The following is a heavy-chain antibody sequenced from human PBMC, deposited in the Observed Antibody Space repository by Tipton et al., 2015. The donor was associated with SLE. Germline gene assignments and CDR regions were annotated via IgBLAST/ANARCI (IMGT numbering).Heavy chain of an antibody. Sequence: TLSLTCTVSGGSISSYYWSWIRQPPGKGLEWIGYIYTSGSTNYNPSLQSRVTISVDTSKNQFSLKLSSVTAADTAVYYCARHRVVVAATDYWGQGTLVTVSS. CDR2: IYTSGST. D-gene: IGHD2-15*01. V-gene: IGHV4-4*08. CDR3: ARHRVVVAATDY. CDR1: GGSISSYY. J-gene: IGHJ4*02.